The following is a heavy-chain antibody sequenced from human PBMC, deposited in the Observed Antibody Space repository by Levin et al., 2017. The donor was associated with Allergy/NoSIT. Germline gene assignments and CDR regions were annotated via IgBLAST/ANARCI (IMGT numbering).Heavy chain of an antibody. D-gene: IGHD6-13*01. V-gene: IGHV3-21*01. CDR1: GFTFSSYS. Sequence: GGSLRLSCAASGFTFSSYSMNWVRQAPGKGLEWVSSISSSSSYTYYADSVKGRVTISRDNAKNSLYLQMNSLRAEDTAVYYCARASIIAAAGTTDLLDYWGQGTLVTVSS. CDR3: ARASIIAAAGTTDLLDY. J-gene: IGHJ4*02. CDR2: ISSSSSYT.